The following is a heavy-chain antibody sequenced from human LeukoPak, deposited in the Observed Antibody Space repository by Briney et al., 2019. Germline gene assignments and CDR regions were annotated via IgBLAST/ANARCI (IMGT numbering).Heavy chain of an antibody. D-gene: IGHD1-26*01. CDR2: ISYDGSNK. V-gene: IGHV3-30-3*01. J-gene: IGHJ4*02. CDR3: ATLLVGATVDY. CDR1: GFTFSSYA. Sequence: GGSLRLSCAASGFTFSSYAMHWVRQAPGKGLEWVAVISYDGSNKYYADSVKGRFTISRDNSKNTLYLQMNSLRAEDTAVYYCATLLVGATVDYWGQGTLVTVSS.